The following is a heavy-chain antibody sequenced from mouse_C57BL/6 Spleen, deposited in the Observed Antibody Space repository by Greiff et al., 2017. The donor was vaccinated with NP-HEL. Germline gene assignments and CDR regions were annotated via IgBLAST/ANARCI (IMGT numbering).Heavy chain of an antibody. CDR1: GYAFSSSW. CDR3: AREGLFDY. Sequence: VQLQQSGPELVKPGASVKISCKASGYAFSSSWMNWVKQRPGKGLEWIGRIYPGDGDTNYNGKFKGKATLTADTSSSTAYMQLSSLTSEDSAVYYCAREGLFDYWGQGTTLTVSS. D-gene: IGHD3-3*01. V-gene: IGHV1-82*01. CDR2: IYPGDGDT. J-gene: IGHJ2*01.